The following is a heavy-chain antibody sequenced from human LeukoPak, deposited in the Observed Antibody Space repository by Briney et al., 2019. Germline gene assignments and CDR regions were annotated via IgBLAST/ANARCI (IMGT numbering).Heavy chain of an antibody. Sequence: GASAKVSCKASGYTFTSYDINWVRQATGQGLEWMGWMNPNSGNTGYAQKFQGRVTMTRNTSISTAYMELSSLRSEDTAVYYCALNYYDSSGFEFDYWGQGTLVTVSS. V-gene: IGHV1-8*01. D-gene: IGHD3-22*01. CDR1: GYTFTSYD. J-gene: IGHJ4*02. CDR2: MNPNSGNT. CDR3: ALNYYDSSGFEFDY.